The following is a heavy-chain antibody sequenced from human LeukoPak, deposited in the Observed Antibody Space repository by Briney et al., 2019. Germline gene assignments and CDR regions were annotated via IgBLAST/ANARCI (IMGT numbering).Heavy chain of an antibody. CDR3: ATGFVVVVPAAPTSDY. Sequence: ASVKVSCKVSGYTLNELSMHWVRQAPGKGLEWMGGFDPEDGETIYAQKFQGRVTMTEDTSTDTAYMELSSLRSEDTAVYYCATGFVVVVPAAPTSDYWGQGTLVTVSS. CDR1: GYTLNELS. CDR2: FDPEDGET. J-gene: IGHJ4*02. V-gene: IGHV1-24*01. D-gene: IGHD2-2*01.